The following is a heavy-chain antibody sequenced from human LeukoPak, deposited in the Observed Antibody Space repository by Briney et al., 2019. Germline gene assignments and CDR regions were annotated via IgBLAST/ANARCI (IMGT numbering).Heavy chain of an antibody. CDR1: GGTFSSYA. D-gene: IGHD6-19*01. V-gene: IGHV1-69*13. CDR3: ARSPPGIAVAGTLWFDC. CDR2: IIPIFGTA. J-gene: IGHJ4*02. Sequence: GASVTVSCKASGGTFSSYAISWVRQAPGQGLEWMGGIIPIFGTADYAQKFQGRVTITADESTSTAYMELSSLRSEDTAVYYCARSPPGIAVAGTLWFDCWGQGTLVTVSS.